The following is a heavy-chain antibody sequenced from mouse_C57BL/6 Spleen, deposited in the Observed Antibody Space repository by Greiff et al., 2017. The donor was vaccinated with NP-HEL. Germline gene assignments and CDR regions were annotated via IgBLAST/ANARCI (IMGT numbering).Heavy chain of an antibody. D-gene: IGHD2-2*01. Sequence: VQLQQSGPVLVKPGASVKMSCKASGYTFTDYYMNWVKQSHGKSLEWIGVINPYNGGTSYNQKFKGKATLTVDKSSSTAYMELNSLTSEDSAVYYCARFFQGGYDVLYYAMDYWGQGTSVTVSS. V-gene: IGHV1-19*01. CDR3: ARFFQGGYDVLYYAMDY. CDR1: GYTFTDYY. J-gene: IGHJ4*01. CDR2: INPYNGGT.